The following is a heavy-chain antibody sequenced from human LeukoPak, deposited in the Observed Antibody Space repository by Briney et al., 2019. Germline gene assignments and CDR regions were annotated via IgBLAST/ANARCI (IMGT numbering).Heavy chain of an antibody. CDR3: ARDGSIAAAGDEGGY. V-gene: IGHV1-46*01. CDR1: GYTFTSYY. D-gene: IGHD6-13*01. Sequence: ASVKVSCKASGYTFTSYYMHWVRQAPGQGLEWMGIINPSGGSTSYAQKFQGRVTMTRDTSTSTDYMELSSLRSEDTAVYYCARDGSIAAAGDEGGYWGQGTLVTVSS. CDR2: INPSGGST. J-gene: IGHJ4*02.